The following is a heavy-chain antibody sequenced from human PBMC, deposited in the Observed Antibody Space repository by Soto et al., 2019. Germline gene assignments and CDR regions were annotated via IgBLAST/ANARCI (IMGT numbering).Heavy chain of an antibody. V-gene: IGHV1-2*02. Sequence: ASVKVSCKASGYTFTGYYMHWVLHAPGQGLEWMGWINPNSGGTNYAQKFQGRVTMTRDTSISTAYMELSRLRSDDTAVYYCARGVPYYDFWSGYYSPFSDYYYYGMDVWGQGTTVTAP. CDR2: INPNSGGT. CDR1: GYTFTGYY. D-gene: IGHD3-3*01. CDR3: ARGVPYYDFWSGYYSPFSDYYYYGMDV. J-gene: IGHJ6*02.